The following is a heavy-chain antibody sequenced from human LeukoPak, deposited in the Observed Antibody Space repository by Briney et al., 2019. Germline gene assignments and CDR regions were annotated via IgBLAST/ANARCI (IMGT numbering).Heavy chain of an antibody. V-gene: IGHV4-4*07. CDR1: GGSISSYY. Sequence: SETLSLTCTVSGGSISSYYWSWIRQPAGKGLEWIGRIYTSGSTNYNPSLKSRLTMSVDTSNNQLSLKLTSMTAADTAVYYCAREVNSSTWRPLDFWGQGTLVTVSS. CDR3: AREVNSSTWRPLDF. CDR2: IYTSGST. D-gene: IGHD6-13*01. J-gene: IGHJ4*02.